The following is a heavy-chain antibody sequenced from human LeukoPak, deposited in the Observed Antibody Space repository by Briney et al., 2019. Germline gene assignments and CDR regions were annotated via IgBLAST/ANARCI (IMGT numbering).Heavy chain of an antibody. Sequence: ASVKVSCKASGYTFTAYYIRWVRQAPGQGLEWVGRINSNSAGTNYAQKFRGRVTMTRDTSISTVSMELSSLRSDDTAVYYCAVQTIVANTKGDAFDIWGQGTMVIVSS. D-gene: IGHD5-12*01. J-gene: IGHJ3*02. CDR2: INSNSAGT. V-gene: IGHV1-2*06. CDR3: AVQTIVANTKGDAFDI. CDR1: GYTFTAYY.